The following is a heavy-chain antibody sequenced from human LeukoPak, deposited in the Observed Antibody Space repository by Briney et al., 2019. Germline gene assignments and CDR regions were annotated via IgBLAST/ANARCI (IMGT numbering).Heavy chain of an antibody. V-gene: IGHV4-34*01. CDR3: ARSRHSSSWYYYYGMDV. CDR2: INHSGST. D-gene: IGHD6-13*01. J-gene: IGHJ6*02. CDR1: GGSFSGYY. Sequence: SETLSLTCAVYGGSFSGYYWSWIRQPPGKGLEWIGEINHSGSTNYKPSLKSRVTISVDTSKNQFSLKLSSVTAADTAVYYCARSRHSSSWYYYYGMDVWGQGTTVTVSS.